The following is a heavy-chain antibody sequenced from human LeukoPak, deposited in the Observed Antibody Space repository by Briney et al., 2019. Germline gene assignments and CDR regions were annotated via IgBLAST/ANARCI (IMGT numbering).Heavy chain of an antibody. Sequence: GGSLRLSCAASGFTFTTYAMSWVRQAPGKGLGWVSAISGSGASTYYADSVKGRFTVSRDNSKNTLYLQMNSLRAEDTAVYYCTKELGSSPSDASDASGPGTMVTVSS. CDR1: GFTFTTYA. J-gene: IGHJ3*01. D-gene: IGHD6-6*01. CDR3: TKELGSSPSDASDA. V-gene: IGHV3-23*01. CDR2: ISGSGAST.